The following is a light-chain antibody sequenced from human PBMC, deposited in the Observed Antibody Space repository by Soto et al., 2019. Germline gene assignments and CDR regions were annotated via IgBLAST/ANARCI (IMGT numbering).Light chain of an antibody. CDR3: QAWDSSNVV. J-gene: IGLJ2*01. CDR2: QDS. CDR1: KLGDKY. Sequence: SYELNQPPSVSVSPGQTASITCSGDKLGDKYACWYQQKPGQSPVLVIYQDSKRPSGIPERFSGSNSGNTATLTISGTQAMDEADYYCQAWDSSNVVFGGGTQLTVL. V-gene: IGLV3-1*01.